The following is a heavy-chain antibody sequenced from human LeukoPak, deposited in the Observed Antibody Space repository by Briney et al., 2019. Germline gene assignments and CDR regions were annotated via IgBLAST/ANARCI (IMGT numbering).Heavy chain of an antibody. J-gene: IGHJ4*02. V-gene: IGHV3-66*01. Sequence: GGSLRLSCVASGFTVSRNYMSWVRQAPGKGLQWVSIIHSGGNTYYADSVKGRFTISRDNSKNTLYLQMNSLSAEDTAVYYCARGTDTSGWLDYWGQGTLVTVSS. CDR1: GFTVSRNY. D-gene: IGHD6-19*01. CDR3: ARGTDTSGWLDY. CDR2: IHSGGNT.